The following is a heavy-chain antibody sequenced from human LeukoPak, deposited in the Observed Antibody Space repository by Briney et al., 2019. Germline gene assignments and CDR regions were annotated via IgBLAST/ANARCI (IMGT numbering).Heavy chain of an antibody. CDR1: GFTVSSNY. CDR2: IYSGGST. Sequence: GGPLRLSCAASGFTVSSNYMSWVRQAPGKGLEWVSVIYSGGSTYYADSVKGRYTISRDNSKNTLYLQMNSLRAEDTAVYYCARESSMVRGVILTRYFDYWGREPWSPSPQ. D-gene: IGHD3-10*01. CDR3: ARESSMVRGVILTRYFDY. J-gene: IGHJ4*02. V-gene: IGHV3-53*01.